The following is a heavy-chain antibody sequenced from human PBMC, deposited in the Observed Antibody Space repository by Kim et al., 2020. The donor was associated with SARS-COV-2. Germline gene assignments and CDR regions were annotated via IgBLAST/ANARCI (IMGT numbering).Heavy chain of an antibody. CDR3: ARVAGGFDY. V-gene: IGHV3-11*04. D-gene: IGHD6-19*01. Sequence: STRYYADSVKGRFTISRDNAKNSLYLQMNSLRAEDTAVYYCARVAGGFDYWGQGTLVTVSS. J-gene: IGHJ4*02. CDR2: STR.